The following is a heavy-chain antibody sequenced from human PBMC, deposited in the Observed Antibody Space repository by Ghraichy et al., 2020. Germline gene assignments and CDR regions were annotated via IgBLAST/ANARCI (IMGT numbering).Heavy chain of an antibody. D-gene: IGHD4-11*01. J-gene: IGHJ5*02. CDR3: AKEPSHDYSNWPWFDP. CDR1: GFTFSSYA. Sequence: GESLNISCAASGFTFSSYAMSWVRQAPGKGLEWVSAISGSGGSTYYADSVKGRFTISRDNSKNTLYLQMNSLRAEDTAVYYCAKEPSHDYSNWPWFDPWGQGTLVTVSS. V-gene: IGHV3-23*01. CDR2: ISGSGGST.